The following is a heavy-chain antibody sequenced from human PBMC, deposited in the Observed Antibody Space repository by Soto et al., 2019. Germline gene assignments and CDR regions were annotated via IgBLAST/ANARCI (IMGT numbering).Heavy chain of an antibody. CDR2: INHSGST. V-gene: IGHV4-34*01. Sequence: PSETLSLTCAVYGGSFSGYYWSWIRQPPGKGLEWIGEINHSGSTNYNPSLKSRVTISVDTSKNQFSLKLSSVTAADTAVYYCARVVTHLGYGMDVWGQGTTVTVSS. D-gene: IGHD2-15*01. J-gene: IGHJ6*02. CDR3: ARVVTHLGYGMDV. CDR1: GGSFSGYY.